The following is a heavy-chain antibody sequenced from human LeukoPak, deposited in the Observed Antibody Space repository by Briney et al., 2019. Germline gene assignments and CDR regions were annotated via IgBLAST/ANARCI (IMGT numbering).Heavy chain of an antibody. Sequence: ASVKVSCKASGYTFSDSYVHWVRQAPGQGLEWMGWIRSNSSGTNYAQKFQGRVTMTRDTSISTAYMELRRLRSDDTAVYYCARGKVDGDDFDYWGLGTLVTVSS. V-gene: IGHV1-2*02. D-gene: IGHD4-17*01. CDR1: GYTFSDSY. CDR3: ARGKVDGDDFDY. CDR2: IRSNSSGT. J-gene: IGHJ4*02.